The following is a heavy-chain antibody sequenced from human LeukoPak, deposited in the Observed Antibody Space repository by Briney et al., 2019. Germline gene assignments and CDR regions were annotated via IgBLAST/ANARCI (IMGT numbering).Heavy chain of an antibody. J-gene: IGHJ6*03. D-gene: IGHD3-3*01. CDR1: GGTFSSYA. V-gene: IGHV1-69*05. CDR3: ARGLLRFLEGGYYYYYMDV. Sequence: ASVKVSCKASGGTFSSYAISWVQQAPGQGLEWMGGIIPIFGTANYAQKFQGRVTITTDESTSTAYMELSSLRSEDTAVYYCARGLLRFLEGGYYYYYMDVWGKGTTVTVSS. CDR2: IIPIFGTA.